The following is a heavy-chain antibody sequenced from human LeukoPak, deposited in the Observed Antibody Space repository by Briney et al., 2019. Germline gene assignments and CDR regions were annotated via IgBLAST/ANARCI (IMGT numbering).Heavy chain of an antibody. CDR2: LYYSGNT. Sequence: SETLSLTCTVSGGSISSSNYYWGWIRQPPGKGLEWIGSLYYSGNTYYNPSLKSRVTISVDTPKNQFSLKLSSVTAADTAVYYCARANYYDTSGYSRGAFDIWGQGTMVTVSS. CDR3: ARANYYDTSGYSRGAFDI. CDR1: GGSISSSNYY. V-gene: IGHV4-39*07. D-gene: IGHD3-22*01. J-gene: IGHJ3*02.